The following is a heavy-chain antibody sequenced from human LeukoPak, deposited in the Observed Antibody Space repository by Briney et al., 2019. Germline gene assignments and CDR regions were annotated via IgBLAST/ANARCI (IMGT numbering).Heavy chain of an antibody. CDR1: GGTFSSYA. Sequence: SVKVSCKASGGTFSSYAISWVRQAPGQGLEWMGGIIPIFGTANYAQKFQGRVTITADESTSTAYMELSSLRSEDTAVYYCARAIRGVIIGDAFDIWGQGTMVTVSS. CDR2: IIPIFGTA. D-gene: IGHD3-10*01. CDR3: ARAIRGVIIGDAFDI. V-gene: IGHV1-69*13. J-gene: IGHJ3*02.